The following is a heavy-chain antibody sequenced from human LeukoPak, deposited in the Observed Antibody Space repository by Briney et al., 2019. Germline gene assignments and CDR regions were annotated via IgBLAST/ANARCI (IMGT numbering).Heavy chain of an antibody. J-gene: IGHJ4*02. Sequence: SETLSLTCTVSGGSISSSTYSWTWIRQPPGKGLEWIGNNHYDGNTYYKPSLKSRVTISVDTSKIQFSLRLSSATAADMATYYCARHSLNNYGSYYWGQGTLVTVSS. V-gene: IGHV4-39*01. CDR1: GGSISSSTYS. CDR2: NHYDGNT. D-gene: IGHD5-24*01. CDR3: ARHSLNNYGSYY.